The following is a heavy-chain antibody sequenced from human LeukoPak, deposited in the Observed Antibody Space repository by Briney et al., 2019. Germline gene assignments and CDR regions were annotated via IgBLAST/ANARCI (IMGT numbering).Heavy chain of an antibody. J-gene: IGHJ3*02. CDR3: ARVKGSDYDSSGDAFDI. CDR1: GGSISSYD. CDR2: IYYSGST. D-gene: IGHD3-22*01. V-gene: IGHV4-59*01. Sequence: SETLSLTCTVSGGSISSYDWSWIRQPPGKGLEWIGYIYYSGSTNYNPSLKSRVTISVDTSKNQFSLKLSSVTAADTAVYYCARVKGSDYDSSGDAFDIWGQGTMVTVSS.